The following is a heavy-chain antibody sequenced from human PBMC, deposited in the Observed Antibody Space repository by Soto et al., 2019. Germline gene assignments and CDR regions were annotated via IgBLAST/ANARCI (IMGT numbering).Heavy chain of an antibody. CDR3: ARDLGGPDY. D-gene: IGHD3-16*01. CDR2: ISSDAFGT. J-gene: IGHJ4*02. V-gene: IGHV3-74*01. CDR1: AWTLSAYW. Sequence: GGSLRLSGAASAWTLSAYWMHLVRQSPGRGLECVPRISSDAFGTDYADYVKARLHISRDNARTPLSLQIHRMRADDTAVYYCARDLGGPDYWGRGTLVNASS.